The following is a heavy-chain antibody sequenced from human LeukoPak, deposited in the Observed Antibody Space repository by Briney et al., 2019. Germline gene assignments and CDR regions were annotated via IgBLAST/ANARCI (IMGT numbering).Heavy chain of an antibody. CDR3: ARDPSGDYHLYYGMDV. J-gene: IGHJ6*02. D-gene: IGHD4-17*01. Sequence: ASVKVSCKSSGYTFTGFYIYWVRQAPGLGLEWMGWINSNTGVTNYAQNFQGRVTMTRDTSITTVYMELSGLRSDDTAMYYCARDPSGDYHLYYGMDVWGQGTTVTVSS. V-gene: IGHV1-2*02. CDR1: GYTFTGFY. CDR2: INSNTGVT.